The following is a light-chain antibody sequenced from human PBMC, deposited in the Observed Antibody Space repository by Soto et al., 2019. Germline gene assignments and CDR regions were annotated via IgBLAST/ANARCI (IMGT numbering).Light chain of an antibody. CDR1: SSNIGSNT. Sequence: QSVLTQPPSASGTPGQRVTISCSGSSSNIGSNTVNWYQQLPGTAPKLLIYCNNQRPSGVPDRFSGSKSGTSASLAISGLQWGDEGNYYGAAWDDSLNGGVFAGGTRLTL. CDR2: CNN. J-gene: IGLJ3*02. CDR3: AAWDDSLNGGV. V-gene: IGLV1-44*01.